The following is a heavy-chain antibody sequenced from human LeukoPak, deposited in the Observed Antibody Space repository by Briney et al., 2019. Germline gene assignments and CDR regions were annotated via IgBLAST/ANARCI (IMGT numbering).Heavy chain of an antibody. CDR2: IYHSGSP. V-gene: IGHV4-30-2*01. CDR3: ARGGGKVALTIDY. J-gene: IGHJ4*02. CDR1: GGSISRGVYC. Sequence: SQTLSLTCAVSGGSISRGVYCWSWIRQPPGKGLEWIGYIYHSGSPYYHPFLKSRATISVDRPKSQCSLKLSAVTVADTAVYYCARGGGKVALTIDYRGQGTLVTVSS. D-gene: IGHD3-10*01.